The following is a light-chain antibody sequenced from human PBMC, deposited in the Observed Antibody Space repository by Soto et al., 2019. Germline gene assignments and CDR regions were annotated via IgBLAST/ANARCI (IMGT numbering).Light chain of an antibody. CDR1: SGDVGGYYY. V-gene: IGLV2-14*01. CDR2: EVS. CDR3: SAYTAGGTI. J-gene: IGLJ1*01. Sequence: QSVLTQPASVSGSPGQSITISCTGTSGDVGGYYYVSWYQQLPGKAPKLMISEVSNRPSGVSNRFSGSKSGNTASLTISALQAEDEADYYCSAYTAGGTIFGTGTKVTVL.